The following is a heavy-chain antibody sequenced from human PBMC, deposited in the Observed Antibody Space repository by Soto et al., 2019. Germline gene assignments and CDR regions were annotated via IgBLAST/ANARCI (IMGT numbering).Heavy chain of an antibody. CDR1: GFSFSSYS. J-gene: IGHJ3*02. Sequence: GGSLRLSCAASGFSFSSYSMNWVRQAPGKGLEWVANIKQDAGEKFYVDSVKGRFTISRDNANNSLFLQMNSLRAEDTAVYYCARGDWNTHIVTDAFDIWGQGTMVTVSS. D-gene: IGHD1-1*01. V-gene: IGHV3-7*05. CDR3: ARGDWNTHIVTDAFDI. CDR2: IKQDAGEK.